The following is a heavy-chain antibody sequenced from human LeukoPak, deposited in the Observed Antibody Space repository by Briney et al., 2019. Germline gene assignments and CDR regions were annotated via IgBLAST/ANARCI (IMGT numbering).Heavy chain of an antibody. CDR1: GGSFSGYY. CDR2: INHSGST. CDR3: ARAGDSSGYSDY. V-gene: IGHV4-34*01. J-gene: IGHJ4*02. Sequence: SETLSLTCAVYGGSFSGYYWSWIRQPPGKGLEWIGEINHSGSTNYNPSLKSRVTISVDTSKNQFSLKLSSVTAADTAVYYCARAGDSSGYSDYWGQGTLVTISS. D-gene: IGHD3-22*01.